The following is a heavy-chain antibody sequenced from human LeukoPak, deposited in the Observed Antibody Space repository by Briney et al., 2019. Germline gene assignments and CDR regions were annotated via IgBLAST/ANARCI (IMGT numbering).Heavy chain of an antibody. CDR3: ARRGNWGFFDY. V-gene: IGHV4-30-2*01. CDR2: IYDSGNT. D-gene: IGHD3-16*01. Sequence: LRLSCAASGFTFDDYAMHWVRQAPGKGLEWIGYIYDSGNTYYNPSLKSRLTISINRSKNQFSLRLNSVTAADTAFYYCARRGNWGFFDYWGQGTLVTVSS. J-gene: IGHJ4*02. CDR1: GFTFDDYA.